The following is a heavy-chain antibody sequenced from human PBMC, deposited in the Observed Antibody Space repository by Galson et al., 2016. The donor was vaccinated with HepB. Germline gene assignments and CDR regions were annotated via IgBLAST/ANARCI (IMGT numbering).Heavy chain of an antibody. J-gene: IGHJ1*01. CDR2: IYYSGST. CDR3: ARSPGFRSSWFHAH. V-gene: IGHV4-31*03. CDR1: GGSISSGSYY. Sequence: TLSLTCTVSGGSISSGSYYWSWIRQHPGNGLEWIGYIYYSGSTYYNPSLKSRVTISVDTSKSQLSLKLSSVTAADTAIYFCARSPGFRSSWFHAHWGQGTLVTVSS. D-gene: IGHD6-13*01.